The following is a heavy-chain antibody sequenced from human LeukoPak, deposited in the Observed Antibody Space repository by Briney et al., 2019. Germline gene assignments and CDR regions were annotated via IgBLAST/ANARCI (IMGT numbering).Heavy chain of an antibody. CDR3: AKDDGYNLGY. CDR1: GFTFSIYA. J-gene: IGHJ4*02. D-gene: IGHD5-24*01. CDR2: ISGSGGST. V-gene: IGHV3-23*01. Sequence: GALRLSCAASGFTFSIYAMSWVREAPGKGLEWVSAISGSGGSTYYADSVKGRFTISRDNSKNTLYLQMNSLRAEDTAVYYCAKDDGYNLGYWGQGTLVTVSS.